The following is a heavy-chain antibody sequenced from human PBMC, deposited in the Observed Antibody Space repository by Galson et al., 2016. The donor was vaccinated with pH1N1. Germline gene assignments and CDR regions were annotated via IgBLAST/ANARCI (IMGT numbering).Heavy chain of an antibody. CDR3: IREMS. CDR2: LKSDGTGA. V-gene: IGHV3-74*01. J-gene: IGHJ5*02. CDR1: EFIFSNKW. Sequence: SLRLSCAASEFIFSNKWMHWLRQSPGKGLEWLAVLKSDGTGARYADSVKGRFTISRDNAKNTLYLQMNSFRVEDTSVYYCIREMSWGQGVLVTVSS.